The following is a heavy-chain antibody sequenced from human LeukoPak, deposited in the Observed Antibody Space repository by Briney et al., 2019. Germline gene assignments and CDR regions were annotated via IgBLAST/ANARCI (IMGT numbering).Heavy chain of an antibody. Sequence: SETLSLTCTVSLDSTTSNFWSWVRQPPGKGLEWIGEIHRSGSNNYNPSLQRRVTISIDRPKNQIALELSSVTAADTAVYYCAREIIGGFNPGAYWGQGTLVTVSS. CDR1: LDSTTSNF. CDR3: AREIIGGFNPGAY. V-gene: IGHV4-4*02. CDR2: IHRSGSN. D-gene: IGHD3-16*02. J-gene: IGHJ4*02.